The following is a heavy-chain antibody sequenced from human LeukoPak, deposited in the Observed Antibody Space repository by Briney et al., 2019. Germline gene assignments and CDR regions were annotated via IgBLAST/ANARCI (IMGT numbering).Heavy chain of an antibody. Sequence: SETLFLTCTVSGGSISSGDYYWSWIRQPPGKGLEWIGYIYYSGSTYYNPSLKSRVTISVDTSKNQFSLKLSSVTAADTAVYYCAGGEYGSGSYYDFDYRGQGTLVTVSS. V-gene: IGHV4-30-4*01. CDR1: GGSISSGDYY. D-gene: IGHD3-10*01. CDR3: AGGEYGSGSYYDFDY. CDR2: IYYSGST. J-gene: IGHJ4*02.